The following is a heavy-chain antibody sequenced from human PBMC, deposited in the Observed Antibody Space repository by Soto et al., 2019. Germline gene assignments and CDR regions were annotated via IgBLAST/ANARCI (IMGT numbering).Heavy chain of an antibody. D-gene: IGHD3-10*01. V-gene: IGHV4-30-2*01. CDR1: GGSISSGGYS. CDR3: AREFGYYFDY. CDR2: IYHGGNS. Sequence: QLQLQESGSGLVKPSQTLSLTCAVSGGSISSGGYSWSWIRQPPGKGLEWIGNIYHGGNSYYNPSLKSRVTISIDSSQNQFSLKLSSVTAADTAVYYCAREFGYYFDYWGQGTLVTVSS. J-gene: IGHJ4*02.